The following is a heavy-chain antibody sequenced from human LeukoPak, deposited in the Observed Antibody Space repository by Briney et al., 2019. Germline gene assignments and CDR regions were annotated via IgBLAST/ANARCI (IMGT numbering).Heavy chain of an antibody. V-gene: IGHV4-4*07. J-gene: IGHJ3*01. CDR2: IYGSGST. D-gene: IGHD1-26*01. Sequence: PSETLSLTCTVSGGSIRSYWSWIRQPAGKGLEWIGRIYGSGSTDYNPSLKSRVIMSIDTSKNQFSLNLISVTAADTAVYYCARGGGGSLDAFDVWGQGTMVTVSS. CDR3: ARGGGGSLDAFDV. CDR1: GGSIRSY.